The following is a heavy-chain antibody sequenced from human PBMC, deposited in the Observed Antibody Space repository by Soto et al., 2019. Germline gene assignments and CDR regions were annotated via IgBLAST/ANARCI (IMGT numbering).Heavy chain of an antibody. CDR3: VRDDGGLVRYYYHGWDV. D-gene: IGHD6-6*01. CDR1: GYTLSTNG. J-gene: IGHJ6*02. CDR2: ISTNNGRT. Sequence: TVRVSCKASGYTLSTNGLSWVRQAPGQRFEWLGWISTNNGRTNYAHNFQGRVIMTTDTSTNTSYMELGNLRSDDTAVYYCVRDDGGLVRYYYHGWDVWGQGTTVAVTS. V-gene: IGHV1-18*04.